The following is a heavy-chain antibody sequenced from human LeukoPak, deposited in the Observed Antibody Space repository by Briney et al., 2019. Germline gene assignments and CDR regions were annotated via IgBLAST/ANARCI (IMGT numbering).Heavy chain of an antibody. Sequence: GGSLRLSCAASGFTFSSYSMNWVRQAPGKGLEWVSFISSSSSYKYYADSVKGRFTISRDNAKNSLYLQMNSLRAEDTAVYYCARHGPHPGLHAFDIWGQGTMVTVSS. V-gene: IGHV3-21*01. J-gene: IGHJ3*02. CDR2: ISSSSSYK. D-gene: IGHD5-18*01. CDR3: ARHGPHPGLHAFDI. CDR1: GFTFSSYS.